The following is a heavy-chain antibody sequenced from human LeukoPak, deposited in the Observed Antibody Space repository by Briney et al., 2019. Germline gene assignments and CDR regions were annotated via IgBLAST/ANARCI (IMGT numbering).Heavy chain of an antibody. CDR1: GESLSGYN. D-gene: IGHD3-3*01. CDR2: ISHSGTT. Sequence: SETLSLTCAVYGESLSGYNWNWIRQPPAKGLEWIAEISHSGTTHYNPSLKSRVTISVDTSKNQFSLKLTSVTAADTAVYYCARTVHYDFWSGYVYWGQGTLVTVSS. V-gene: IGHV4-34*01. CDR3: ARTVHYDFWSGYVY. J-gene: IGHJ4*02.